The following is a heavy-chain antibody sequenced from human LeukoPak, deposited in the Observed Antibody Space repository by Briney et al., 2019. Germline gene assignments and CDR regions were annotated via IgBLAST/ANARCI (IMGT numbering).Heavy chain of an antibody. CDR3: TIMHRYYDGSGYWVQ. D-gene: IGHD3-22*01. V-gene: IGHV3-23*01. J-gene: IGHJ4*02. CDR1: GFTFSSYA. CDR2: ISTSGGST. Sequence: RGSLRLSCAASGFTFSSYAMSWVRQAPGKGLEWVSGISTSGGSTSYADSVKGRFTISRDNPRNTLYMQMNSMRAEDTAVYYCTIMHRYYDGSGYWVQWGQGTLVTVSS.